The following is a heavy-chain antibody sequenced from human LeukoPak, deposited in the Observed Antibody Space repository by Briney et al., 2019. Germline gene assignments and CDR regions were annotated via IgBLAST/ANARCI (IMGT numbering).Heavy chain of an antibody. V-gene: IGHV3-23*01. Sequence: GGSLRLSCAASGFTFSSYAMSWVRQAPGKGLEWVSAISGSGGSTYYADSVEGRFTISRDNSKNTLYLQMNSLRAEDTAVYYCAKRLVPATDLFDYWGQGTLVTVSS. D-gene: IGHD2-2*01. J-gene: IGHJ4*02. CDR1: GFTFSSYA. CDR2: ISGSGGST. CDR3: AKRLVPATDLFDY.